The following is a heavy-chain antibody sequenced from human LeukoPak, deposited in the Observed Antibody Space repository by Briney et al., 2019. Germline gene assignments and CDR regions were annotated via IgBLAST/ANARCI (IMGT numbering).Heavy chain of an antibody. J-gene: IGHJ4*02. Sequence: SVKVSCKASGYTFTGYFIHWVRQAPGQGLEWMGWINPNSGGTNYAQKFQGRVTMTRDTSISTAYMELSRLRSDDTAVYYCARGGGYYYDSSGYYQPWGQGTLVTVSS. D-gene: IGHD3-22*01. CDR3: ARGGGYYYDSSGYYQP. CDR2: INPNSGGT. V-gene: IGHV1-2*02. CDR1: GYTFTGYF.